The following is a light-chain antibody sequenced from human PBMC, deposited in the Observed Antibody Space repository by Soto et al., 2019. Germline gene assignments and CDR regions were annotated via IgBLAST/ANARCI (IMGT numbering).Light chain of an antibody. J-gene: IGLJ2*01. CDR3: TSYTTRSTHVV. Sequence: QSALTQPASVSGSPGQSITISCTGTSSDVGSYNYVSWYQQYPGKAPKLMIYDVSNRPSGVSYRFSGSKSGNTASLTISGLQGEDEADYYCTSYTTRSTHVVFGGGTNLTVL. CDR2: DVS. CDR1: SSDVGSYNY. V-gene: IGLV2-14*01.